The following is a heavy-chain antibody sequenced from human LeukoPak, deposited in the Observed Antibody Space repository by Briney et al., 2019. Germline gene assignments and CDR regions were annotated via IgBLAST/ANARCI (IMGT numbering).Heavy chain of an antibody. CDR3: TRPSYDSSVSGVVY. Sequence: PGGSLRLSCAGSGFPFSDHYMDWVRQAPGKGLEWVGRTRNKARSYTTDYAASVKGRFTISRDASKNSVYLQMNSLKTEDTAVYYCTRPSYDSSVSGVVYWGQGTLVTVSS. D-gene: IGHD3-22*01. V-gene: IGHV3-72*01. CDR2: TRNKARSYTT. CDR1: GFPFSDHY. J-gene: IGHJ4*02.